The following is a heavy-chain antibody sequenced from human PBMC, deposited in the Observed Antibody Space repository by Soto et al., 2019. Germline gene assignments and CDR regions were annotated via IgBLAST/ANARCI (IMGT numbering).Heavy chain of an antibody. CDR1: GGSISSGGYS. CDR2: IYHSGST. V-gene: IGHV4-30-2*01. D-gene: IGHD2-2*01. J-gene: IGHJ6*02. Sequence: SETLSLTCAVSGGSISSGGYSWSWIRQPPGKGLEWIGYIYHSGSTYYNPSLKSRVTISVDRSRNQFSLKLSSVTAADTAVYYCARAPLGYCSSTRCYAGGRGMDVWGQGTTVTVSS. CDR3: ARAPLGYCSSTRCYAGGRGMDV.